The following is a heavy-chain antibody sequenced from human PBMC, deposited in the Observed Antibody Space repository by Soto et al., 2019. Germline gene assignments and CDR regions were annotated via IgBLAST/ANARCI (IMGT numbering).Heavy chain of an antibody. J-gene: IGHJ5*02. CDR2: IYHSGST. V-gene: IGHV4-30-2*01. Sequence: SETLSLTCAVSGGSISSGGYSWSWIRQPPGKGLEWIGYIYHSGSTYYNPSLKSRVTISVDRSKNQFSLKLSSVTAADTAVYYCARSGVGYGSGLRRDWFDPWGQGTLVTVSS. D-gene: IGHD3-10*01. CDR3: ARSGVGYGSGLRRDWFDP. CDR1: GGSISSGGYS.